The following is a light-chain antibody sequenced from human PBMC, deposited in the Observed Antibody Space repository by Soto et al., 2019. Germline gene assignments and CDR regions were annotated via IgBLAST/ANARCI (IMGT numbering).Light chain of an antibody. CDR1: SSNIGSNT. CDR2: FNI. J-gene: IGLJ1*01. CDR3: AAWDDSMSGYV. V-gene: IGLV1-44*01. Sequence: QSVLSQPPSASGTPGQRVTISCSGSSSNIGSNTVSWYQQFPGTAPKLLIYFNIQRPSGVPDRFSGSKSGTSASLAISGLQSEEEADYFCAAWDDSMSGYVFGTGTKVTV.